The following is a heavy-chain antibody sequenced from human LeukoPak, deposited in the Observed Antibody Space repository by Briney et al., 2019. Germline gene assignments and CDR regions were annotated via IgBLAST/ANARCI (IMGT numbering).Heavy chain of an antibody. D-gene: IGHD3-22*01. CDR1: GGSFSAYY. CDR2: INHSGST. Sequence: SETLSLTCAVYGGSFSAYYWSWIRQPPGKGLEWIGEINHSGSTNYNPSLKSRVTISVDTSKNQFSLKLSSVTAADTAVYYCARGHYYDSSGYTMTYWGQGTLVTVSS. V-gene: IGHV4-34*01. J-gene: IGHJ4*02. CDR3: ARGHYYDSSGYTMTY.